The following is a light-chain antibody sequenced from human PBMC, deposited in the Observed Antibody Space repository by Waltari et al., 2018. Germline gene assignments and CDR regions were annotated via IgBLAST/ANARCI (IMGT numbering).Light chain of an antibody. J-gene: IGKJ5*01. V-gene: IGKV1-39*01. CDR1: QSISSY. CDR3: QQTYSTSTT. Sequence: DIQMTQSPSSLSASVGDRVTITCRASQSISSYLNWSQQKPGKAPKLLIYTASTLQSGVPSRFSGSGSGTDFTLTISSLQPEDFATYYCQQTYSTSTTFGQGTRLEIK. CDR2: TAS.